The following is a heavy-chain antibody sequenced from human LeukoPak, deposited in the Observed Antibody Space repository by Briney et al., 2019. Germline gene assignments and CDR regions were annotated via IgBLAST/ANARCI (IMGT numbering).Heavy chain of an antibody. CDR2: ISAYNGNT. Sequence: ASVKVSCKASGYTFTSYGISWVRQAPGQGLEWTGWISAYNGNTNYAQKLQGRVTMTTDTSTSTAYMELRSLRSDDTAVYYCARHYYDSSGLYYFDYWGQGTQVTVSS. CDR1: GYTFTSYG. D-gene: IGHD3-22*01. J-gene: IGHJ4*02. V-gene: IGHV1-18*01. CDR3: ARHYYDSSGLYYFDY.